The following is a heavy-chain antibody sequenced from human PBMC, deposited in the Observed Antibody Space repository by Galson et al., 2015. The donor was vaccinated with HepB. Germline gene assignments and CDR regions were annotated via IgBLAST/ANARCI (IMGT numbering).Heavy chain of an antibody. Sequence: SLRLSCAASGFTFSNCAMSWVRQAPGKGLEWVAVIWYDGSNKYYADSVKGRFTISRDNSKNTLYLQMNSLRAEDTAVYYCARGVYYGSLWFQHWGQGTLVTVSS. CDR3: ARGVYYGSLWFQH. CDR2: IWYDGSNK. CDR1: GFTFSNCA. D-gene: IGHD3-10*01. J-gene: IGHJ1*01. V-gene: IGHV3-33*08.